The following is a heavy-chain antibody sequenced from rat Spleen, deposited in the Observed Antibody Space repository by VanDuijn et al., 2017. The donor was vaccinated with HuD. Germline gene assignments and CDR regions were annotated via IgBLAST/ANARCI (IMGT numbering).Heavy chain of an antibody. CDR3: ARRHYGYTDYFDY. D-gene: IGHD1-6*01. CDR2: ISYDGSTT. CDR1: GFTFGDYY. Sequence: EVQLVESGGGLVQPGRSLKLSCAASGFTFGDYYMAWVRQTPTKGLEWVATISYDGSTTYYRDSVKGRFTISRDNAESTLYLQMDSLRSEDTATYYCARRHYGYTDYFDYWGQGVMVTVSS. J-gene: IGHJ2*01. V-gene: IGHV5-29*01.